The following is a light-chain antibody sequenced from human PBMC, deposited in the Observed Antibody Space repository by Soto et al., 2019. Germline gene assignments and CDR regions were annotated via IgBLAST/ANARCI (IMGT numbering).Light chain of an antibody. Sequence: DIQMTQSPSTLSASVGDRVTITCRASQSISSWLAWYQQKPGKAPNLLIYKASNLESGVPSRISGSGSGTNFTLTTSSLHPDDFATYYCKQNIGGGPFGQGTKV. V-gene: IGKV1-5*03. J-gene: IGKJ1*01. CDR3: KQNIGGGP. CDR2: KAS. CDR1: QSISSW.